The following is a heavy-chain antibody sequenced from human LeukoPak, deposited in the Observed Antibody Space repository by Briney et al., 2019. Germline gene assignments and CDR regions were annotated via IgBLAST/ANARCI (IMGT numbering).Heavy chain of an antibody. D-gene: IGHD6-13*01. J-gene: IGHJ4*02. CDR3: AKDRAPSSSWLYFDY. CDR2: ISWNGESI. CDR1: GFTFNYYA. V-gene: IGHV3-9*01. Sequence: GRSLRLSCAASGFTFNYYAMHWVRLAPGKGLEWVSGISWNGESIGYADSVKGRFTISRDNSKNTLYLQMNSLRAEDTAVYYCAKDRAPSSSWLYFDYWGQGTLVTVSS.